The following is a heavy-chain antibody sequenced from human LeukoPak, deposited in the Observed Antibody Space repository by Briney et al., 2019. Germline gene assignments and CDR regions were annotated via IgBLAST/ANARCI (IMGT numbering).Heavy chain of an antibody. CDR2: IKQDGSEK. CDR1: GFTFRNYW. CDR3: ETRRHNTDF. V-gene: IGHV3-7*01. D-gene: IGHD2/OR15-2a*01. J-gene: IGHJ4*02. Sequence: GGSLRLSCAASGFTFRNYWMSWVRQAPGKGLEWVANIKQDGSEKYYVDSVKGRFTISRDNAKNSLYLQMNSLRAEDTAVYYCETRRHNTDFWGQGTLVTVSS.